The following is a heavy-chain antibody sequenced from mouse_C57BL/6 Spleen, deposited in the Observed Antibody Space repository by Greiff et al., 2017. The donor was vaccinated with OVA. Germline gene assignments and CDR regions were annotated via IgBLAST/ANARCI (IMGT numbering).Heavy chain of an antibody. V-gene: IGHV5-17*01. D-gene: IGHD2-4*01. Sequence: EVQRVESGGGLVKPGGSLKLSCAASGFTFSDYGMHWVRQAPEKGLEWVAYISSGSSTIYYADTVKGRFTISRDNAKNTLFLQMTILRSGDAAMYYGATSYDYGGAWFAYWGQGTLVTVSA. J-gene: IGHJ3*01. CDR3: ATSYDYGGAWFAY. CDR1: GFTFSDYG. CDR2: ISSGSSTI.